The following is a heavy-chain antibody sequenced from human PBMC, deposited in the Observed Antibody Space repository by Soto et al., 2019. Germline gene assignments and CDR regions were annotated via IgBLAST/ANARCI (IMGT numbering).Heavy chain of an antibody. V-gene: IGHV3-30*18. J-gene: IGHJ4*02. CDR2: ISDDGSNK. CDR3: TKGRYFDLLPYYFDY. CDR1: GFTFRSYG. Sequence: PGGSLRLSCAASGFTFRSYGIHWVRQAPGEGLEWVAVISDDGSNKYYIDSVKGRFTISRDNSNNTLYLQMNSLRAEDTAVYYCTKGRYFDLLPYYFDYWGQGTLVTVSS. D-gene: IGHD3-9*01.